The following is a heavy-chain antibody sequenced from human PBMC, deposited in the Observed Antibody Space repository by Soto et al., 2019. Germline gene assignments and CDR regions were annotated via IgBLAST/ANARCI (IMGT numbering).Heavy chain of an antibody. J-gene: IGHJ6*02. V-gene: IGHV1-69*12. Sequence: QVQLVQSGAEVKKPGSSVKVSCKASGGTFNSYAISWVRQAPRQGLEWMGGIIPIFGTANHAQKFQGRVTITADESTSTAYMELSSLRSEDTAMYYCARVPIVLMVYAISYYYGMDVWGQGTTVTVSS. CDR2: IIPIFGTA. CDR1: GGTFNSYA. D-gene: IGHD2-8*01. CDR3: ARVPIVLMVYAISYYYGMDV.